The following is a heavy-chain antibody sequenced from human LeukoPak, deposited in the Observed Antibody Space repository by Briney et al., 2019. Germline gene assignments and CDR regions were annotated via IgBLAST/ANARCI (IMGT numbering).Heavy chain of an antibody. CDR1: GYTFTSYY. Sequence: ASVKVSCKASGYTFTSYYMHWVRQAPGQGLEWMGGIIPIFGTANYAQKFQGRVTITTDESTSTVYMELSSLRSEDTAVYYCASWDSSGYHVLGYFDYWGQGTLVTVSS. D-gene: IGHD3-22*01. J-gene: IGHJ4*02. CDR3: ASWDSSGYHVLGYFDY. CDR2: IIPIFGTA. V-gene: IGHV1-69*05.